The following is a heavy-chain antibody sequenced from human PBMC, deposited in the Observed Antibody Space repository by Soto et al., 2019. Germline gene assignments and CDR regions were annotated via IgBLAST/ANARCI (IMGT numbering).Heavy chain of an antibody. CDR2: ISGSGGST. V-gene: IGHV3-23*01. J-gene: IGHJ3*02. Sequence: EVQLLESGGGLVQPGGSLRLSCAASGFTFSSYAMSWVRQAPGKGLEWVSAISGSGGSTYYADPVKGRFTISRDNSKNTLYLQMNSLRAEDTAVYYCAKIPHSSSWYLDAFDIWGQGTMVTVSS. D-gene: IGHD6-13*01. CDR3: AKIPHSSSWYLDAFDI. CDR1: GFTFSSYA.